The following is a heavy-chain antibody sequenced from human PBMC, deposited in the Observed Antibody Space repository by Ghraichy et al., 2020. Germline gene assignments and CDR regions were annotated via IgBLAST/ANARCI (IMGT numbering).Heavy chain of an antibody. D-gene: IGHD5-24*01. Sequence: LSLTCAASGFTFSSYSMNWVRQAPGKGLEWVSSISSSSSYIYYADSVKGRFTISRDNAKNSLYLQMNSLRAEDTAVYYCARDHKDGYYDYWGQGTLVTVSS. J-gene: IGHJ4*02. CDR1: GFTFSSYS. CDR2: ISSSSSYI. V-gene: IGHV3-21*01. CDR3: ARDHKDGYYDY.